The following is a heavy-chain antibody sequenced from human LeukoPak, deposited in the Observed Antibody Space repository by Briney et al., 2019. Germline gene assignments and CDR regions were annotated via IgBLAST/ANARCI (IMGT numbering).Heavy chain of an antibody. CDR2: ISYDGSNK. Sequence: GGSLRLSCAASGFTFSSYAMHWVRQAPGKGLEWVAVISYDGSNKYYADSVKGRFTISRDNSKNTLYLQMNSLRAEDTAVYYCASGRDYDFWSGPDYWGQGTLSPSPQ. CDR1: GFTFSSYA. D-gene: IGHD3-3*01. J-gene: IGHJ4*02. V-gene: IGHV3-30-3*01. CDR3: ASGRDYDFWSGPDY.